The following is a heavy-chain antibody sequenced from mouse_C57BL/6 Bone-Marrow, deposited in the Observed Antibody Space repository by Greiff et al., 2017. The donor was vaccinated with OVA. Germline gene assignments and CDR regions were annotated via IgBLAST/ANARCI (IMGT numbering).Heavy chain of an antibody. Sequence: VQLKQSGAELVRPGASVKLSCTASGFNIKDDYMHWVKQRPEQGLEWIGWIDPENGDTEYASKFQGKATITADTSSNTAYLQLSSLTSEDTAVYYCISLYYGSSYEAYWGQGTLVTVSA. CDR1: GFNIKDDY. CDR2: IDPENGDT. V-gene: IGHV14-4*01. D-gene: IGHD1-1*01. J-gene: IGHJ3*01. CDR3: ISLYYGSSYEAY.